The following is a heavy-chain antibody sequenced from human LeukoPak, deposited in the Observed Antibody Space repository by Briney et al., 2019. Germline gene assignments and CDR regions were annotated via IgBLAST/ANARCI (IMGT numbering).Heavy chain of an antibody. D-gene: IGHD2-15*01. J-gene: IGHJ6*02. CDR1: GFTFSSYS. CDR2: ISSSSSYI. Sequence: GGSLRPSCAASGFTFSSYSMNWVRQAPGKGLEWVSSISSSSSYIYYADSVKGRFTISRDNAKNSLYLQMNSLRAEDTAVYYCASLLRMTFYGMDVWGQGTTVTVSS. V-gene: IGHV3-21*01. CDR3: ASLLRMTFYGMDV.